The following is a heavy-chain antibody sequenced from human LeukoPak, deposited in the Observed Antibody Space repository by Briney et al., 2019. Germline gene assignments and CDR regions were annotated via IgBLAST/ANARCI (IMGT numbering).Heavy chain of an antibody. J-gene: IGHJ4*02. D-gene: IGHD2-15*01. CDR3: ARQTPRYCSGGSCSTLDY. CDR2: IYYSGST. Sequence: ASETLSLTCTVSGGSISSYYWSWIRQPPGKGLEWIGYIYYSGSTNYNPSLKSRVTISVDTSKNQLSLKLSSVTAADTAVYYCARQTPRYCSGGSCSTLDYWGQGTLVTVSS. CDR1: GGSISSYY. V-gene: IGHV4-59*08.